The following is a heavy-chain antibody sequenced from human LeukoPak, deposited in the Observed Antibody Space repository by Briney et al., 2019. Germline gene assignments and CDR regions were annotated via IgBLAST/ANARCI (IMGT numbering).Heavy chain of an antibody. J-gene: IGHJ5*02. V-gene: IGHV3-48*02. CDR2: ISSSTRRI. D-gene: IGHD2-2*01. CDR3: AREFPPHCSSTSCYPDH. CDR1: GSNFSSYS. Sequence: GGSLRLSCAASGSNFSSYSLNWVRQAPGKGLEWVSYISSSTRRIYYADSVKGRFTISRDSAKNSLYLQMDSLRDEDTAMYYCAREFPPHCSSTSCYPDHWGQGTLVTVSS.